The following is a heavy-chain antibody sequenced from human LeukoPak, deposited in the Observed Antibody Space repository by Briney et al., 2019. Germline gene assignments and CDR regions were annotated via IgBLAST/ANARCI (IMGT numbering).Heavy chain of an antibody. V-gene: IGHV1-2*02. CDR1: GYTFTGYY. J-gene: IGHJ3*02. Sequence: ASVKVSCKASGYTFTGYYMHWVRQAPGQGLEWMGWFNPNSGGTNYAQKFQGRVTMTRDTSISTAYMELSRLRSDDTAVYYCARADSNYDAFDIWGQGTMVTVSS. CDR3: ARADSNYDAFDI. CDR2: FNPNSGGT. D-gene: IGHD4-11*01.